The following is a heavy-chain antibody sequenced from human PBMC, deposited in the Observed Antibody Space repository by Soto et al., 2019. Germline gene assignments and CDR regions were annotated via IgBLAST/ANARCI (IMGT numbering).Heavy chain of an antibody. D-gene: IGHD3-3*02. V-gene: IGHV2-5*01. CDR1: GFSLSASGVG. J-gene: IGHJ4*02. CDR2: IYWNDDE. Sequence: AFGHTMVNPTPSLTLTCTFSGFSLSASGVGVGWIRQPPGKALEWLALIYWNDDERYSPSLKSRLTITKDTSKNQLVLTMTNLDLVATATYYCVDRLHISSPGYLGRGTLVTVSS. CDR3: VDRLHISSPGY.